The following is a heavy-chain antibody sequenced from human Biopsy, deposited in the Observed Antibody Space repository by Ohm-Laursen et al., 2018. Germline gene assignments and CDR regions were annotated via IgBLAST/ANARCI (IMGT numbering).Heavy chain of an antibody. Sequence: SLRLSCAASGFTFSSYGMSWVRQAPGKGLEWVSVLSGSGGTTYYADSVKGRFTISRDNSKNTLYLQMNSLTAGDTAVYYCAKTFHGSSFLYDYWGQGTLVTVSS. CDR3: AKTFHGSSFLYDY. CDR2: LSGSGGTT. CDR1: GFTFSSYG. V-gene: IGHV3-23*01. J-gene: IGHJ4*02. D-gene: IGHD2-15*01.